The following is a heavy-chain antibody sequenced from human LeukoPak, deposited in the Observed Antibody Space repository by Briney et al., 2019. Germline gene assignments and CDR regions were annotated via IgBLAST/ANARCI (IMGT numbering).Heavy chain of an antibody. CDR1: GFTFSSYA. Sequence: PGGSLRLSCAPSGFTFSSYAMSWVRQAPGKGLEWVSAISATDSRPYYADSVKGRFTISRDNPKSTLYLQLNGLRREDTAIYYCAKDLSYGFDYWGQGTLVTVSS. J-gene: IGHJ4*02. CDR2: ISATDSRP. CDR3: AKDLSYGFDY. D-gene: IGHD5-18*01. V-gene: IGHV3-23*01.